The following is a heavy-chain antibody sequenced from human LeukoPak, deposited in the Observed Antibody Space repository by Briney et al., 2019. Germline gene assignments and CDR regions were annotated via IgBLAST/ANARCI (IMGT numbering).Heavy chain of an antibody. CDR2: INAYNGNT. CDR3: ARDTYYDFWSGYSRTGFDP. V-gene: IGHV1-18*01. Sequence: ASVKVSCMASGYTFTSSGISWVRQAPGQGVEWMGWINAYNGNTNYAQKLQGRVTMTTDTSTSTAYMELRSLRSDDTAVYYCARDTYYDFWSGYSRTGFDPWGQGTLVTVSS. J-gene: IGHJ5*02. CDR1: GYTFTSSG. D-gene: IGHD3-3*01.